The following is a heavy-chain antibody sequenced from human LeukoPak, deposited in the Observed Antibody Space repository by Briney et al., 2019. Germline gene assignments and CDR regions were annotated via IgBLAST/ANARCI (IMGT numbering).Heavy chain of an antibody. Sequence: SETLSLTCSVSVGSVSSSSNYWGWTRQPPGEGLGWIWSIYYSGSTYYNPSLKSRVTISVDTSKNQFSLKLSSVTAADTAVYYCARQGSYYSGGAFEYWGQGTLVTVSS. V-gene: IGHV4-39*01. CDR1: VGSVSSSSNY. J-gene: IGHJ4*02. D-gene: IGHD1-26*01. CDR2: IYYSGST. CDR3: ARQGSYYSGGAFEY.